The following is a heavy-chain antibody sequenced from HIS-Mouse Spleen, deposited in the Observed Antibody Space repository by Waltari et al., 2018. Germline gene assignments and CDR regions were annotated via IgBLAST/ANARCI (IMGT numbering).Heavy chain of an antibody. CDR3: AREIPYSSSWYDWYFDL. D-gene: IGHD6-13*01. CDR2: IYYSGST. CDR1: GCSIRRISYS. J-gene: IGHJ2*01. Sequence: QLQLQESGPGLVKPSEPLSLTCTVSGCSIRRISYSWGWIRQPPGKGLEWFGSIYYSGSTYYNPSLKSRVTISVDTSKNQFSLKLSSVTAADTAVYYCAREIPYSSSWYDWYFDLWGRGTLVTVSS. V-gene: IGHV4-39*07.